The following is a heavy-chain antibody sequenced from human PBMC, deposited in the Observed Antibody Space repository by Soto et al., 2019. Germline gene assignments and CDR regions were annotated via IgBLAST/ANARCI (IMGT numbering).Heavy chain of an antibody. CDR3: VRDRSGSYLEGFDY. CDR1: GFVFSTHW. D-gene: IGHD1-26*01. V-gene: IGHV3-7*01. CDR2: IKEDGSEK. J-gene: IGHJ4*02. Sequence: ELQLVESGGGLVQPGGSLRLSCVASGFVFSTHWMSWVRQAPGKGLEWVANIKEDGSEKYYVDSVKGRFTISRDNARNSLFLEMKSLRSEDTAVYSCVRDRSGSYLEGFDYWGQGTLVTVSS.